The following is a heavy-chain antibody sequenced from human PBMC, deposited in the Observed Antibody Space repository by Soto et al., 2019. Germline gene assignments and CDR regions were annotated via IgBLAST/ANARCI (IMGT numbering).Heavy chain of an antibody. CDR3: ASPYFSWPATFGY. D-gene: IGHD1-26*01. J-gene: IGHJ4*02. CDR2: INSDGSST. V-gene: IGHV3-74*01. Sequence: PGGSLRLSCAASGVTLSSYWMHWVRQAPGKGLVWVSRINSDGSSTSYADSVKGRFTISRDNAKNTLYLQMNSLRAEDTAVYYCASPYFSWPATFGYWGQGTLVTVSS. CDR1: GVTLSSYW.